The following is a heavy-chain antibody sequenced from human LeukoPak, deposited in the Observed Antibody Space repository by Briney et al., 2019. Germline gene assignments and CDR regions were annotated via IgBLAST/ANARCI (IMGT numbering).Heavy chain of an antibody. CDR2: TYYRSTWYN. Sequence: SQTLSFTCAISGDSVSSNSVTWNWIRQSPSRGLEWLGRTYYRSTWYNDYAVSVRGRITVNPDTSKNQFSLHLNSVTPADTAVYYCPRRLTQYDCFDPWGQGILVTVSS. J-gene: IGHJ5*02. CDR3: PRRLTQYDCFDP. V-gene: IGHV6-1*01. D-gene: IGHD2-2*01. CDR1: GDSVSSNSVT.